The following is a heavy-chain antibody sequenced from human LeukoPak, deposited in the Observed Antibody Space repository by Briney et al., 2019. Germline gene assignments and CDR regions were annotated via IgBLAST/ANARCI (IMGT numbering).Heavy chain of an antibody. D-gene: IGHD3-3*01. J-gene: IGHJ6*02. Sequence: PSETLSLTCTVSGGSISSSSYYWGWIRQPPGKGLEWIGSIYYSGSTYYNPSLKSRVTISVDTSKNQFSLKLSSVTAADTAVYYCARLLATPTQPYYDFWSGYPPGYYGMDVWGQGTTVTVSS. CDR2: IYYSGST. CDR3: ARLLATPTQPYYDFWSGYPPGYYGMDV. CDR1: GGSISSSSYY. V-gene: IGHV4-39*01.